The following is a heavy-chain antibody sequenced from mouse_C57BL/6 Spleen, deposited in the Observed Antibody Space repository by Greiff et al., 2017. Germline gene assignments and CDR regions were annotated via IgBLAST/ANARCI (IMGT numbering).Heavy chain of an antibody. D-gene: IGHD2-1*01. CDR3: AREGNSYYFDY. CDR2: IDPSDSET. V-gene: IGHV1-52*01. Sequence: QVQLQQPGAELVRPGSSVKLSCKASGYTFTSYWMHWVKQRPIQGLEWIGNIDPSDSETHYNQKFKDKATLTVDKSSSTAYMQLSSLTSEDSAVYYCAREGNSYYFDYWGQGTTLTVS. J-gene: IGHJ2*01. CDR1: GYTFTSYW.